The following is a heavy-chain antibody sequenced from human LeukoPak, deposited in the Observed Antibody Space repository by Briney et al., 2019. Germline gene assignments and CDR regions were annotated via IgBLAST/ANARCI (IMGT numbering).Heavy chain of an antibody. CDR1: GFTFSSYW. J-gene: IGHJ4*02. V-gene: IGHV3-7*01. Sequence: GGSLRLSCAASGFTFSSYWMSWVRQAPGKGLEWVANIKQDGSEKYYVDSVKGRFTISRDNAKNSLYLQMNSLRAEDTAVYYCTRDRVTYSITRFDYWGQGTLVTVSS. CDR2: IKQDGSEK. D-gene: IGHD6-13*01. CDR3: TRDRVTYSITRFDY.